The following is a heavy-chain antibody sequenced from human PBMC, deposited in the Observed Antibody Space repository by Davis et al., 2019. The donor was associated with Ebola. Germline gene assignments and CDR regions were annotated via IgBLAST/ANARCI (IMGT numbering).Heavy chain of an antibody. CDR1: GGTFSSYT. Sequence: ASSVKVSCKASGGTFSSYTISWVRQAPGQGLEWMGRIIPILGIANYAQKFRGRVMITADESTSTAYMELSSLRSEDTAVYYCARAYSSGWYRYYYGMDVWGKGTTVTVSS. J-gene: IGHJ6*04. CDR2: IIPILGIA. D-gene: IGHD6-19*01. CDR3: ARAYSSGWYRYYYGMDV. V-gene: IGHV1-69*02.